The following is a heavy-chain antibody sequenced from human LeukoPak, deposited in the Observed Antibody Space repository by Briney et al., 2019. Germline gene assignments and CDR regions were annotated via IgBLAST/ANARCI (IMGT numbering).Heavy chain of an antibody. CDR1: GIPFTRNG. J-gene: IGHJ5*02. D-gene: IGHD2-15*01. Sequence: EGSLRLSCAASGIPFTRNGMHWVRQAPGKGLEWVAFIQYDAINIKYGDSVKGRFTISRDNSKNTLYLQMNSLTPEDTAVYYCAREAGTVVIGRFDPWGQGTLVTVSS. V-gene: IGHV3-30*02. CDR3: AREAGTVVIGRFDP. CDR2: IQYDAINI.